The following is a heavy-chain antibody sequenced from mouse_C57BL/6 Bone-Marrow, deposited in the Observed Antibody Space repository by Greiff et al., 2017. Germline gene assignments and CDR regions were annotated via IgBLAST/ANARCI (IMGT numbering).Heavy chain of an antibody. J-gene: IGHJ1*03. V-gene: IGHV1-64*01. Sequence: QVQLQQPGAELVKPGASVKLSCKASGYTFTSYWMHWVKQRPGQGLEWIGMIHPNGGSTNYNEKFKSKATLTADKSSSTAYMQLSCLTSEDSAVYYCARRELYWYFDVWGTGTTVTVSS. CDR2: IHPNGGST. CDR3: ARRELYWYFDV. CDR1: GYTFTSYW.